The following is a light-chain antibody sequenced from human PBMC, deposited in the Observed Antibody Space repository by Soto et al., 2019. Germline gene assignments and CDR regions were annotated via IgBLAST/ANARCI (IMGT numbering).Light chain of an antibody. V-gene: IGKV1-5*01. CDR1: QSISGY. J-gene: IGKJ1*01. CDR3: QQYDSLGT. CDR2: DAS. Sequence: DIQMTQSPSTLSASVGDRVTITCRASQSISGYLAWYQQRPGKAPQLLIYDASSLQTGVPSRFSGSRSGTEFTLTISSLQPDDFATYYCQQYDSLGTFGQGTKVDIK.